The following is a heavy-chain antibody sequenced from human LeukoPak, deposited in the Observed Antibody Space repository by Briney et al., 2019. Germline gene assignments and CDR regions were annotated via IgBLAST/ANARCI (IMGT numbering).Heavy chain of an antibody. J-gene: IGHJ3*02. V-gene: IGHV4-30-4*08. CDR3: ARVNPQRPDCSSTSCFVDAFDI. CDR1: GGSISSGDYY. D-gene: IGHD2-2*01. Sequence: SETLSLTCTVSGGSISSGDYYWSWIRQPPGKGLEWIGYIYYSGSTYYNPSLKSRVTISVDTSKNQFSLKLSSVTAADTAVYYCARVNPQRPDCSSTSCFVDAFDIWGQGTMVTVSS. CDR2: IYYSGST.